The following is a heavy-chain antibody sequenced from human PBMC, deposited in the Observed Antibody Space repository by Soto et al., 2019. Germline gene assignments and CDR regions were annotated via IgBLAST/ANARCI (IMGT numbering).Heavy chain of an antibody. V-gene: IGHV3-33*01. CDR3: ARDPQYNSGWYFDY. Sequence: QVQLVESGGGVVQPGRSLRLSCAASGFTFSSYGMHWVRQAPGKGLEWVAVIWYDGSNKYYADSVKGRFTISRDNSKNTGYLQMNSLRAEDTGVYYCARDPQYNSGWYFDYWGQGTVVTVSS. CDR2: IWYDGSNK. J-gene: IGHJ4*02. D-gene: IGHD6-19*01. CDR1: GFTFSSYG.